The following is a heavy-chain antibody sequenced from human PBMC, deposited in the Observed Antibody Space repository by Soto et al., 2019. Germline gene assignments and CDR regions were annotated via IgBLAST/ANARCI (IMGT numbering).Heavy chain of an antibody. V-gene: IGHV3-48*02. Sequence: GGSLRLSCVASGFTFSRYNMKWVRQAPGKGLEWVSYISSASRSTYYADSVKGRFTISRDNAKTSLYLQMHSLTDEDTAVYYCATAVSAPGRGASGFWGQGTLVTVSS. J-gene: IGHJ4*03. CDR1: GFTFSRYN. CDR3: ATAVSAPGRGASGF. D-gene: IGHD2-21*02. CDR2: ISSASRST.